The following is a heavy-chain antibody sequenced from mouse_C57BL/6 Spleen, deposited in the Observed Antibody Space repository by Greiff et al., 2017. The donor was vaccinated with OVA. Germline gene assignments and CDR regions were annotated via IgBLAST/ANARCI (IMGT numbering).Heavy chain of an antibody. V-gene: IGHV1-15*01. Sequence: QVQLQQSGAELVRPGASVTLSCKASGYTFTDYEMHWVKQTPVHGLEWIGAIDPETGGTAYNQKFKGKAILTADKSSSTAYMELRSLTSEDSAVYYCTRASTTEVARSFDYWGQGTTLTVSS. CDR1: GYTFTDYE. CDR3: TRASTTEVARSFDY. D-gene: IGHD1-1*01. CDR2: IDPETGGT. J-gene: IGHJ2*01.